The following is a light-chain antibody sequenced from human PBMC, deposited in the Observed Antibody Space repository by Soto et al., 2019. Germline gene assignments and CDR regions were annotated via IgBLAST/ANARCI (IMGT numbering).Light chain of an antibody. Sequence: QSALTQPRSVSGSPGQSVTISCTGTSSDVGGYNFVSWYQQHPGKAPKLMIYDVSKRPSGTPDRFSGSKSGNTASLTISGLQAEDEADYYCCSYAGSYTIFGGGTKVTVL. V-gene: IGLV2-11*01. J-gene: IGLJ2*01. CDR2: DVS. CDR1: SSDVGGYNF. CDR3: CSYAGSYTI.